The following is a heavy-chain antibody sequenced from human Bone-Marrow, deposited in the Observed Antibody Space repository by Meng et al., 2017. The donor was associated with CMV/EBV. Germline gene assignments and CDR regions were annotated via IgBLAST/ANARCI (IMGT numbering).Heavy chain of an antibody. CDR3: AKDLAKARGVCSY. V-gene: IGHV3-30*02. CDR1: GFTFSSYG. Sequence: GGSLRLSCAASGFTFSSYGMHWVRQAPGKGLEWVAFIRYDGSNKYYADSVKGRFTISRDNSKNTLYLQMNSLRAEDTAVYYCAKDLAKARGVCSYWGQGTLVTVYS. D-gene: IGHD3-10*01. CDR2: IRYDGSNK. J-gene: IGHJ4*02.